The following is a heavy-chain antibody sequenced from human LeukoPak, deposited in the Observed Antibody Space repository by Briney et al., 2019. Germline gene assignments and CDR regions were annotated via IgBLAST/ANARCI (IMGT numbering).Heavy chain of an antibody. CDR1: GFTFSSNG. V-gene: IGHV3-33*01. Sequence: GGSLRLSCAASGFTFSSNGMHWVRQAPGKGLEWVAVIWYDGSNKYYADSVKGRFTISRDNSKNTLYLQMNSLRAEDTAVYYCARDWQGYSYPTWGQGTLVTVSS. D-gene: IGHD5-18*01. CDR3: ARDWQGYSYPT. J-gene: IGHJ5*02. CDR2: IWYDGSNK.